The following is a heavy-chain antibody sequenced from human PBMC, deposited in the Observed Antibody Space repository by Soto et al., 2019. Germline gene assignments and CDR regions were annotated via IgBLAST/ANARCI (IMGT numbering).Heavy chain of an antibody. Sequence: SETLSLTCTVSGGSINSDGFYWAWIRQPPGKGLEYIANIYYSGRTHYNPFLESRVTISADTSRNQFSLNLSSVTAADTAVYYCARLKLRSWPPGSDHFEYWGQATRVTVSS. CDR3: ARLKLRSWPPGSDHFEY. V-gene: IGHV4-39*01. J-gene: IGHJ4*02. CDR1: GGSINSDGFY. D-gene: IGHD2-15*01. CDR2: IYYSGRT.